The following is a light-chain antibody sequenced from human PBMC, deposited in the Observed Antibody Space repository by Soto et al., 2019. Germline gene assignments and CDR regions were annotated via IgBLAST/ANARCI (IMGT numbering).Light chain of an antibody. J-gene: IGKJ3*01. CDR3: QQRSNWPFN. V-gene: IGKV3-11*01. CDR2: DAS. CDR1: QSVSSSY. Sequence: EVVLTQSPGTLSLSPGERATLSCRARQSVSSSYLAWYQQKPGQAPRLLIYDASNRATGIPARFSGSGSGTDFTLTISSLEPEDFAVYYCQQRSNWPFNFGPGTKVDIK.